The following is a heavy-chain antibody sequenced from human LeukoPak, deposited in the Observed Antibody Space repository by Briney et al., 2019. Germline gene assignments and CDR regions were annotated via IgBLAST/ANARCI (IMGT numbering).Heavy chain of an antibody. CDR1: XCSISSYY. Sequence: SQTLSPTCTVAXCSISSYYWRWIRQHPGKGLECIGYIYYSESTNYNPSLKSRVTISVDTSKNQFSLKLTSVTAADTAVYYCARGGGWTGARKDFDYWGQGTLVTVSS. D-gene: IGHD3/OR15-3a*01. CDR3: ARGGGWTGARKDFDY. J-gene: IGHJ4*02. CDR2: IYYSEST. V-gene: IGHV4-59*01.